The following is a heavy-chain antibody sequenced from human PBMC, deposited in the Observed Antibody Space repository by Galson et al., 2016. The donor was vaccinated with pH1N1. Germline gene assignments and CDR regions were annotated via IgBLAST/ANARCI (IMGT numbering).Heavy chain of an antibody. D-gene: IGHD4-23*01. V-gene: IGHV2-5*01. CDR2: IFWNDDR. Sequence: PALVKPTQTLRLTCTLSGFSLSTSAVGVGWIRQPPGKALEWLALIFWNDDRYYRPSLKNRLTIAKGTSENLVVLTMTNMDPVDTATYYCAHREYSDFVGSFDHWGQGALVTVSS. CDR3: AHREYSDFVGSFDH. CDR1: GFSLSTSAVG. J-gene: IGHJ4*02.